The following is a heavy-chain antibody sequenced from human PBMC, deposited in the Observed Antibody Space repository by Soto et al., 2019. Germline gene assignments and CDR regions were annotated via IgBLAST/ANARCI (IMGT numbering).Heavy chain of an antibody. D-gene: IGHD2-2*01. Sequence: PGGSLRLSCAASGFTFSGSAMHWVRQASGKGLEWVGRIRSKANSYATAYAASVKGRFTISRDDSKNTAYLQMNSLKTEDTAVYYCTRRPGYCSSTSCNQFEYWGQGTLVTVSS. CDR2: IRSKANSYAT. CDR3: TRRPGYCSSTSCNQFEY. CDR1: GFTFSGSA. V-gene: IGHV3-73*01. J-gene: IGHJ4*02.